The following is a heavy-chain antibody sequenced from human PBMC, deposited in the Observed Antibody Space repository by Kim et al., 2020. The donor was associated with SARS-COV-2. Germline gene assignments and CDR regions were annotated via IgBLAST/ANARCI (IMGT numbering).Heavy chain of an antibody. D-gene: IGHD1-1*01. CDR2: VYPHDGST. V-gene: IGHV1-46*01. J-gene: IGHJ4*02. CDR1: GYGFTNNY. CDR3: ARDLEGFDY. Sequence: ASVKVSCKASGYGFTNNYVHWVRLAPGQGLEWMGMVYPHDGSTAYAQNFQGRVAMTSDTSTNTVYMELRSLRSDDTAMYYCARDLEGFDYWGQCTLVTVPS.